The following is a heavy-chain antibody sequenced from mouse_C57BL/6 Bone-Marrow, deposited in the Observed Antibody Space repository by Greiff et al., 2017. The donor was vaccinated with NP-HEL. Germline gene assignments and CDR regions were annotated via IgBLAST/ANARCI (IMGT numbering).Heavy chain of an antibody. CDR3: ARHFYCDY. CDR1: GFTFTDYY. Sequence: EVQLQESGGGLVQPGGSLSLSCAASGFTFTDYYMSWVRQPPGKALEWLGFIRNKANGYTTEYSASVKGRFTISRDNSQSILYLQMNALSAEDSATYYCARHFYCDYWGQGTTLTVSS. J-gene: IGHJ2*01. V-gene: IGHV7-3*01. CDR2: IRNKANGYTT.